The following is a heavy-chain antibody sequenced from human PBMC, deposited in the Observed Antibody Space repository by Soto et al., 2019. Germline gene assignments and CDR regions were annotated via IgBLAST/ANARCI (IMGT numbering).Heavy chain of an antibody. J-gene: IGHJ5*02. V-gene: IGHV1-18*01. CDR2: ISAYNGNT. CDR1: GYTFTSYG. D-gene: IGHD2-2*01. CDR3: ARDLSYQLLLDP. Sequence: ASVKVSCKASGYTFTSYGISWVRQAPGQGLEWMGWISAYNGNTNYAQKLQGRATMTTDTSTSTAYMELRSLRSDDTAVYYCARDLSYQLLLDPWGQGTLVTVSS.